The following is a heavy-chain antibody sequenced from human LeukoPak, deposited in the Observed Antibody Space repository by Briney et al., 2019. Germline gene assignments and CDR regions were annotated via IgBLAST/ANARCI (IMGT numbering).Heavy chain of an antibody. CDR1: GFTFSSYA. Sequence: GGSLRLSCAASGFTFSSYAMHWVRQAPGKGLEWVAVISYDGSNKYYADSVKGRFTISRDNSKNTLYLQMNSLRAEDTAVYYCATDFYDSTWGQGTLVTVSS. V-gene: IGHV3-30*04. J-gene: IGHJ5*02. CDR2: ISYDGSNK. D-gene: IGHD3-22*01. CDR3: ATDFYDST.